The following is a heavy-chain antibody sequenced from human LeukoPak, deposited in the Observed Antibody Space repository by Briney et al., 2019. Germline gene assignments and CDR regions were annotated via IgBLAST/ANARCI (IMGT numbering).Heavy chain of an antibody. Sequence: AASVKVSCKASGYTFTSYGISWVRQAPGQGLEWMGWISAYNGNTNYAQKLQGRVTMTTDTSTSTAYMELSSLRSEDTAVYYCARLEPSLRGSTFDYWGQGTLVTVSS. D-gene: IGHD5/OR15-5a*01. CDR1: GYTFTSYG. V-gene: IGHV1-18*01. J-gene: IGHJ4*02. CDR3: ARLEPSLRGSTFDY. CDR2: ISAYNGNT.